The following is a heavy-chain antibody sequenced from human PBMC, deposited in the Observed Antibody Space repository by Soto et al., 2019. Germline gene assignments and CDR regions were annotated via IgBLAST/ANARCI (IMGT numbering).Heavy chain of an antibody. D-gene: IGHD3-22*01. CDR3: ARVVDYYDPYYYYGMDV. CDR2: ICYDNSYR. V-gene: IGHV3-21*01. Sequence: GESLNLPCAASGFTFRSYAMHWVRQAPGKGLEWVSSICYDNSYRYYTDSVKGRFTISRDNSKNTLYLQMNSLRAEDTAVYYCARVVDYYDPYYYYGMDVWGQGTTVTVSS. J-gene: IGHJ6*02. CDR1: GFTFRSYA.